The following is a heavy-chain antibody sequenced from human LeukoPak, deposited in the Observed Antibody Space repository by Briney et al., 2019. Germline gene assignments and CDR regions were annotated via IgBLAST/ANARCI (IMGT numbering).Heavy chain of an antibody. D-gene: IGHD3-22*01. CDR1: GFTFSSYS. CDR3: AKVFGYDSSGSEEDY. Sequence: GGSLRLSCAASGFTFSSYSMNWVRQAPGKGLEWVSYISSSSTIYYADSVKGRFTISRDNAKNTLYLQMNSLRAEDTAVYYCAKVFGYDSSGSEEDYWGQGTLVTVSS. CDR2: ISSSSTI. J-gene: IGHJ4*02. V-gene: IGHV3-48*01.